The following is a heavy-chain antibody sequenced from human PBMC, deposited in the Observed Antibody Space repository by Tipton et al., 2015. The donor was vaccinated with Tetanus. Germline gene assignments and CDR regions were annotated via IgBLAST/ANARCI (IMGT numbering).Heavy chain of an antibody. D-gene: IGHD3-9*01. CDR3: ARHAGAGATIWGTDY. CDR2: ISYSGST. V-gene: IGHV4-59*08. J-gene: IGHJ4*02. CDR1: GDSISNYY. Sequence: GLVKPSETLSLTCTVSGDSISNYYWSWIRQIPGKGLEWIGYISYSGSTNSNPSLKSRVTISVDASKNQFSLELTSVTAADTAVYYCARHAGAGATIWGTDYWGQGTLVTVSS.